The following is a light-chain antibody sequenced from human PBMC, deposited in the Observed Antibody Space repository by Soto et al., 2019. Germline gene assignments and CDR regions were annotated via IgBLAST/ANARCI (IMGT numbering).Light chain of an antibody. Sequence: QSVLTQPPSVSGAPGQRVTISCTGSSSNIGAGYDVHWYQQLPGTAPKLLIYGNSNRPSGVPDRFSGSKSGTSASLAITGLQAEDEADYYCQSYDSSLSALYAFGTGTKLTVL. CDR1: SSNIGAGYD. CDR2: GNS. V-gene: IGLV1-40*01. J-gene: IGLJ1*01. CDR3: QSYDSSLSALYA.